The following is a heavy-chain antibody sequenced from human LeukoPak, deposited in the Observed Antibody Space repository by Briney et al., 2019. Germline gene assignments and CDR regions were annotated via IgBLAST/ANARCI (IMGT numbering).Heavy chain of an antibody. CDR2: IIPILGIA. J-gene: IGHJ4*02. D-gene: IGHD2-2*01. CDR1: GGTFSSYA. V-gene: IGHV1-69*04. CDR3: ARTCSGSSTSCYYSARGGYFDY. Sequence: AASVKVSCKASGGTFSSYAISWVRQAPGQGLEWMGRIIPILGIANYAQKFQGRVTITTDESTSTVYMELSSLRSEDTAVYYCARTCSGSSTSCYYSARGGYFDYWGQGTLVTVSS.